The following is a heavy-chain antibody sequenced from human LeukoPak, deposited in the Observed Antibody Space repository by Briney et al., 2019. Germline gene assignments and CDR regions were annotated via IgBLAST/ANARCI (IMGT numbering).Heavy chain of an antibody. V-gene: IGHV4-34*01. CDR1: GGSFSGYY. D-gene: IGHD3-22*01. CDR3: ARMMYYYDSSGRSGAFDF. CDR2: INHSGST. J-gene: IGHJ3*01. Sequence: SETLSLTCAVYGGSFSGYYWSWIRQPPGKGLEWIGEINHSGSTNYNPSLKSRVTISVDTSKNQFSLKLSSVTAADTAVYYCARMMYYYDSSGRSGAFDFWGQGTMVTVSS.